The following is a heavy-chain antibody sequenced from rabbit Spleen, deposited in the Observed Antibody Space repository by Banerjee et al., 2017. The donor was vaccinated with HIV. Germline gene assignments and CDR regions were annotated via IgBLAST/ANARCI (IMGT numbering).Heavy chain of an antibody. D-gene: IGHD8-1*01. CDR3: ARDTGSSFSSYGMDL. CDR1: GFDFTSTFY. Sequence: QSLEESGGDLVKPGASLTLTCKASGFDFTSTFYMCWVRQAPGKGLEWIGCIDTGSGDTAYATWASCRFTISKTSSTTVTLQMTSLTGADTATYFCARDTGSSFSSYGMDLWGPGTLVTVS. J-gene: IGHJ6*01. V-gene: IGHV1S40*01. CDR2: IDTGSGDT.